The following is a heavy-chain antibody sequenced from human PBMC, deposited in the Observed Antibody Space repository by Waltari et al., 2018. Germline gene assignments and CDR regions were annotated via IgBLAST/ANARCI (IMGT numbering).Heavy chain of an antibody. CDR2: IYYSGST. V-gene: IGHV4-39*01. CDR3: ARLLGATEYYFDY. CDR1: GGSISSSSYY. J-gene: IGHJ4*02. Sequence: QLQLQESGPGLVKPSETLSLTCTVSGGSISSSSYYWGWIRQPPGKGLEWIGSIYYSGSTYYNPSLKSRVTISVDTSKNQFSLKLSSVTAADTAVYYCARLLGATEYYFDYWGQGTRTLVTVSS. D-gene: IGHD1-26*01.